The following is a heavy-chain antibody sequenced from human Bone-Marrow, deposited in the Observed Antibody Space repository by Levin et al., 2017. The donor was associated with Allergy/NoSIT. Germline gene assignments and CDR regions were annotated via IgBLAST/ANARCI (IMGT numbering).Heavy chain of an antibody. CDR1: GFTFSDYA. Sequence: GGSLRLSCAASGFTFSDYAMHWVRQAPGKGLEWVAMISFDGSNIYYTDSLKGRFTISRDNSKNTVFLQVNSLTTEDTAIYYCARFVQWLDAFDMWGQGTMVTVSS. CDR2: ISFDGSNI. D-gene: IGHD6-19*01. J-gene: IGHJ3*02. CDR3: ARFVQWLDAFDM. V-gene: IGHV3-30*04.